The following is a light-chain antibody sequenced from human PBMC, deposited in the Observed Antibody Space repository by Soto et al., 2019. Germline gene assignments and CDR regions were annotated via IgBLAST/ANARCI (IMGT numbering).Light chain of an antibody. J-gene: IGLJ1*01. CDR3: CSYAGTYRDV. CDR1: SSDLGAYDY. V-gene: IGLV2-11*01. Sequence: QSVLTQPRSVSGSPGQSVTISCTGTSSDLGAYDYVSWYQQHPGKAPKLMIYDVTKRPSGVPDRFSGSRSGDTASLTISGLQAEDEADYYCCSYAGTYRDVFGTGTKVTVL. CDR2: DVT.